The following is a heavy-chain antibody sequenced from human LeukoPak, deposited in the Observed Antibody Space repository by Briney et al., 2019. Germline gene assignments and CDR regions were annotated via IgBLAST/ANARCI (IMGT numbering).Heavy chain of an antibody. Sequence: PGGSLRLSCAASGFTFSSYSMNWVRQAPGKGLEWVSSIKGRFTSSRDNAKNSLYLQMNSLRAEDTAVYYCAREETTEGISAFDIWGQGTMVTVSS. CDR3: AREETTEGISAFDI. V-gene: IGHV3-21*01. CDR1: GFTFSSYS. J-gene: IGHJ3*02. CDR2: I. D-gene: IGHD1/OR15-1a*01.